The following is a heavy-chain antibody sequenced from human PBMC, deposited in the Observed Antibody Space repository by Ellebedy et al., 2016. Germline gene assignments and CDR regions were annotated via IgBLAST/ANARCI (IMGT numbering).Heavy chain of an antibody. J-gene: IGHJ4*02. CDR2: ISAYNDNT. D-gene: IGHD2-8*01. CDR3: VRMYSARGFDY. V-gene: IGHV1-18*04. CDR1: NYTFTNYD. Sequence: ASVKVSCKASNYTFTNYDITWVRQAPGQGLEWMGWISAYNDNTNSAQKFQGRVTMTTDTFTSTAYVELRSLRSDDTAVYYCVRMYSARGFDYWGQGTLVSASS.